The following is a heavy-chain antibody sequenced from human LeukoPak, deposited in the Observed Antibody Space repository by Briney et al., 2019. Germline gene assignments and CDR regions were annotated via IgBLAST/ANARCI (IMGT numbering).Heavy chain of an antibody. J-gene: IGHJ3*02. Sequence: GGSLRLSCAASGFTFDDYAMHWVRQAPAKGLEWVSGISWNSGSIGYADSVKGRFTISRDNAKNSLYLQMNSLRAEDTALYYCAKDMWDFWSGYSGAFDIWGQGTMVTVSS. V-gene: IGHV3-9*01. CDR2: ISWNSGSI. D-gene: IGHD3-3*01. CDR1: GFTFDDYA. CDR3: AKDMWDFWSGYSGAFDI.